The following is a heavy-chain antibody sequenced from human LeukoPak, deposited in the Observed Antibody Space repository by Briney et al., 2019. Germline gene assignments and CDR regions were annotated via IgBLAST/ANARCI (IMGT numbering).Heavy chain of an antibody. J-gene: IGHJ4*02. Sequence: GGSLRLSCAASGFTFSSYAMHWVRQAPGKGLEWVAVISYDGSNKYYADSVKGRFTISRDNSKNTLYLQMNSLRAEDTAVYYCATFSELRYFDWLSRFTGHFDYWGQGTLVTVSS. CDR3: ATFSELRYFDWLSRFTGHFDY. D-gene: IGHD3-9*01. CDR1: GFTFSSYA. V-gene: IGHV3-30-3*01. CDR2: ISYDGSNK.